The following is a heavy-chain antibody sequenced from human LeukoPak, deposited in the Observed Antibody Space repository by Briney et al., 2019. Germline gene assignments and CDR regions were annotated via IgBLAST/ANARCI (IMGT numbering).Heavy chain of an antibody. Sequence: GESLKISCKGSGYSFTSYWIGWVRQMPGKGLEWMGIIYPGDSDTRYSPSFQGQVTISADKSISTAYLQWSSLKASDTAMYYCARQSIVDYYDSSGYRKYYYYYYMDVWGKGTTVTVSS. D-gene: IGHD3-22*01. CDR3: ARQSIVDYYDSSGYRKYYYYYYMDV. V-gene: IGHV5-51*01. CDR2: IYPGDSDT. J-gene: IGHJ6*03. CDR1: GYSFTSYW.